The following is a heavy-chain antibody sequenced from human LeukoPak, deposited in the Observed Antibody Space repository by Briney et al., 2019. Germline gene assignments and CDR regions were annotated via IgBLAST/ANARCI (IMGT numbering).Heavy chain of an antibody. Sequence: GGSLRLSCAASGFTFNSYSMNWVRQAPGKGLEWVSSISGSNSYIYYADSVKGRFTMSRDNAKNSLYLQMNSLRAEDTAVYYCARPVVAATTPDTFDIWGQGTMVTVSS. D-gene: IGHD2-15*01. J-gene: IGHJ3*02. V-gene: IGHV3-21*01. CDR3: ARPVVAATTPDTFDI. CDR2: ISGSNSYI. CDR1: GFTFNSYS.